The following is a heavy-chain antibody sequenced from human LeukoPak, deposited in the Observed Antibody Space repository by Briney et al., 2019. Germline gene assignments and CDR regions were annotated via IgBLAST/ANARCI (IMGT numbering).Heavy chain of an antibody. CDR2: INHSGST. D-gene: IGHD3-10*01. V-gene: IGHV4-34*01. CDR3: ARLGFGKYYFDY. CDR1: GGSFSGYY. J-gene: IGHJ4*02. Sequence: SETLSLTCAVYGGSFSGYYWSWIRQPPGKGLEWIGEINHSGSTNYNPSLKSRVTISVDTSKNQFSLKLSSVTAADTAVYYCARLGFGKYYFDYWGKRTLVTVSS.